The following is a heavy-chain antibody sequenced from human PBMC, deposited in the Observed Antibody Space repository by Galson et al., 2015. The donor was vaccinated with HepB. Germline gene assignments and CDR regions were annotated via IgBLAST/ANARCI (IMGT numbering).Heavy chain of an antibody. J-gene: IGHJ5*02. D-gene: IGHD6-19*01. CDR1: GYTFTSYY. V-gene: IGHV1-46*01. Sequence: SVKVSCKASGYTFTSYYMHWVRQAPGQGLEWMGIINPSGGSTSYAQKFQGRVTMTRDTSTSTVYMELSSLRSEDTAVYYCARDDRSQWLVGRNWFDPWGQGTLVTVSS. CDR3: ARDDRSQWLVGRNWFDP. CDR2: INPSGGST.